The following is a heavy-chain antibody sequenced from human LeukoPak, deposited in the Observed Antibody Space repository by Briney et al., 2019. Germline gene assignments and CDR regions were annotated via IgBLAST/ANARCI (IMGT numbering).Heavy chain of an antibody. Sequence: GGSLRLSCAASGFTFSSYAMSWVRQAPGKGLEWASAISGSGGSTYYADSVKGRFTISRDNSKNTLYLQMNSLRAEDTAVYYCAPGGRTGGVLLSGYWGQGTLVTVSS. D-gene: IGHD2-8*02. J-gene: IGHJ4*02. CDR2: ISGSGGST. V-gene: IGHV3-23*01. CDR3: APGGRTGGVLLSGY. CDR1: GFTFSSYA.